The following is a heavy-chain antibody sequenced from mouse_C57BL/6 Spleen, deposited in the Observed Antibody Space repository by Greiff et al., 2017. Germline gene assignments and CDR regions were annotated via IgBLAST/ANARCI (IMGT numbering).Heavy chain of an antibody. V-gene: IGHV5-17*01. J-gene: IGHJ4*01. CDR2: ISSGSSTI. CDR3: AKGGYFYAMDY. CDR1: GFTFSDYG. D-gene: IGHD2-14*01. Sequence: EVNLVESGGGLVKPGGSLKLSCAASGFTFSDYGMHWVRQAPEKGLEWVAYISSGSSTIYYADTVKGRFTISRDNAKNTLLLQMTSLRSEDTAMYYCAKGGYFYAMDYWGKGTSVTVSS.